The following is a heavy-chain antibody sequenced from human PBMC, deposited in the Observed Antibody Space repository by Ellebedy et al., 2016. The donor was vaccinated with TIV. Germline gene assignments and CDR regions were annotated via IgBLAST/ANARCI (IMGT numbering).Heavy chain of an antibody. D-gene: IGHD3-16*01. CDR3: ARGWFGSGMGV. J-gene: IGHJ6*02. Sequence: SETLSLTCVISGDSVSTDIGWNWITQSPSRVLEWLGRTYYRSKWNNDYAVSLKSRITINPDTSKNQFSLQLNSVTPEDTAVYYCARGWFGSGMGVWGQGTTVTVSS. CDR2: TYYRSKWNN. V-gene: IGHV6-1*01. CDR1: GDSVSTDIG.